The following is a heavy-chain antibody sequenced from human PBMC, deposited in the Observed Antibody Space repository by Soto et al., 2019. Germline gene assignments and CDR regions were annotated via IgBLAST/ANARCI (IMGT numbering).Heavy chain of an antibody. Sequence: GGSLRLSCAASGFTFSSYGMHWVRQAPGKGLEWVAVIWFVGSNKYYADSVKGRFTISRDNSKNTLYLQMNSLRVEDTAVYYCARGRGYSYAFDYWGQGTLVTVSS. D-gene: IGHD5-18*01. CDR3: ARGRGYSYAFDY. CDR2: IWFVGSNK. J-gene: IGHJ4*02. CDR1: GFTFSSYG. V-gene: IGHV3-33*01.